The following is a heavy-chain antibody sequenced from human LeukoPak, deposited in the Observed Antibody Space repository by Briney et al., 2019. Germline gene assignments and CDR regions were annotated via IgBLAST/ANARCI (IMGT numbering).Heavy chain of an antibody. CDR2: TYYRSKWYN. J-gene: IGHJ4*02. CDR1: GGSVSSNSAA. Sequence: SQRPSLTSAISGGSVSSNSAAWNWIRQSPSRGLEGLVRTYYRSKWYNGYVISLKSRITIRPDTSKNQFYLQLNAVTPEDTAVYYCSRGHSGYLDSWGQGTLVTVSS. V-gene: IGHV6-1*01. CDR3: SRGHSGYLDS. D-gene: IGHD1-26*01.